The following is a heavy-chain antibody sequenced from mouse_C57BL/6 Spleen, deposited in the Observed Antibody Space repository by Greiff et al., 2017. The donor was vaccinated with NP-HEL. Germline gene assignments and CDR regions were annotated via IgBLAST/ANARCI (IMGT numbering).Heavy chain of an antibody. Sequence: QVQLQQPGAELVRPGSSVKLSCKASGYTFTSYWMHWVKQRPIQGLEWIGNIEPSDSETHSNQKFKDKATLTVDKSSSTAYMQLSSLTAEDSAVSYCDRPLTVAEGAWFAYWGQGTLVTVSA. J-gene: IGHJ3*01. CDR2: IEPSDSET. CDR1: GYTFTSYW. V-gene: IGHV1-52*01. D-gene: IGHD1-1*01. CDR3: DRPLTVAEGAWFAY.